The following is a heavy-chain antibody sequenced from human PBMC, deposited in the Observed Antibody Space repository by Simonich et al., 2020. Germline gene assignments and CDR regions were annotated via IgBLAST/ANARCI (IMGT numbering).Heavy chain of an antibody. J-gene: IGHJ6*02. CDR2: INHSGST. Sequence: QVQLQQWGAGLLKPSETLSLTCAVYGGSFSGYYWSWIRQPPGKGLEWIGEINHSGSTNHNPSLKSRVTISVDTSKNQFSLKLSSVTAADTAVYYCARHRLVDGTTGTTGVDYYYGMDVWGQGTTVTVSS. CDR1: GGSFSGYY. CDR3: ARHRLVDGTTGTTGVDYYYGMDV. V-gene: IGHV4-34*01. D-gene: IGHD1-1*01.